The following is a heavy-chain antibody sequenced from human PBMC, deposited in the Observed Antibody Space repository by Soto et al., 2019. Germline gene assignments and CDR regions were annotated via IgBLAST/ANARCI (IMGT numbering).Heavy chain of an antibody. CDR2: IYYSGST. CDR3: ARVSDNWNLGYYYGMDV. Sequence: LSLTCTVSVGSISSYYWSWIRQPPGKGLEWIGYIYYSGSTNYNPSLKSRVTISVDTSKNQFSLKLSSVTAADTAVYYCARVSDNWNLGYYYGMDVWGQGTTVTVSS. CDR1: VGSISSYY. D-gene: IGHD1-20*01. J-gene: IGHJ6*02. V-gene: IGHV4-59*01.